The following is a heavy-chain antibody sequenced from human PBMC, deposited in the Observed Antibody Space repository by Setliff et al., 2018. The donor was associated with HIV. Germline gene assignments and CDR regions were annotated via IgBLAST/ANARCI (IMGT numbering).Heavy chain of an antibody. Sequence: SETLSLTCTVSGGSINSYYWNWIRKPPGKGLEWIGYIYYSGSTNYNPSLKSRVTISVDTSKNQFSLKLSSVTAADTAVYYWARERSGYDVLTCYPNDAFDVWGQGTMVTVSS. CDR1: GGSINSYY. CDR3: ARERSGYDVLTCYPNDAFDV. J-gene: IGHJ3*01. D-gene: IGHD3-9*01. CDR2: IYYSGST. V-gene: IGHV4-59*12.